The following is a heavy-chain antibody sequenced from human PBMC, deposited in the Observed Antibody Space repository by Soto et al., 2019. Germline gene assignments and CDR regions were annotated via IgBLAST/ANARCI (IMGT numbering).Heavy chain of an antibody. CDR3: AKDGGQWGRLRFRGREFDY. CDR2: ISSDGSHK. V-gene: IGHV3-30*18. CDR1: GFTFSAYA. D-gene: IGHD3-10*01. J-gene: IGHJ4*02. Sequence: QVQLVESGGGVVPPGRSLRLSCAASGFTFSAYAIHCVRQAPGKGLEWVAVISSDGSHKYYADSVKGRFIISRDNSKNTLFLQMNSLRPEDTAVYYCAKDGGQWGRLRFRGREFDYWGQGTLVTVSS.